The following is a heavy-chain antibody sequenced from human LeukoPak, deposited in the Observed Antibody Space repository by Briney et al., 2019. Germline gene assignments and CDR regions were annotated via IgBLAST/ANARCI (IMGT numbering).Heavy chain of an antibody. CDR1: GFSFDDDG. CDR2: ISSSSSYI. Sequence: PGGSLRLSCAGSGFSFDDDGMSWVRQAPGKGLEWVSSISSSSSYIYYADSVKGRFTISRDNAKNSLYLQMNSLRAEDTAVYHCARDRLLEDRDYSYYYYMDVWGKGTTVTVSS. CDR3: ARDRLLEDRDYSYYYYMDV. D-gene: IGHD1-1*01. V-gene: IGHV3-21*01. J-gene: IGHJ6*03.